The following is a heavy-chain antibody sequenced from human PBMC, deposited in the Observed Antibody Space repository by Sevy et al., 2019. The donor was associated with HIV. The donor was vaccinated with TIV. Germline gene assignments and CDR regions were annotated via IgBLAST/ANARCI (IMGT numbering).Heavy chain of an antibody. V-gene: IGHV3-11*01. Sequence: GGSLRLSCAASGFTFSDYYTSWIRQAPGKGLEWISYISGSQYMIYYADSVKGRFTISRDDAKNSLYLQMNSLRPEDSAVYFCARDLGTGYFDFWGQGTLVTVSS. J-gene: IGHJ4*02. D-gene: IGHD1-26*01. CDR3: ARDLGTGYFDF. CDR2: ISGSQYMI. CDR1: GFTFSDYY.